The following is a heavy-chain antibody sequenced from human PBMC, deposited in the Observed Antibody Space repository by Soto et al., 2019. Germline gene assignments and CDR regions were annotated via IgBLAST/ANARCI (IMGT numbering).Heavy chain of an antibody. D-gene: IGHD3-22*01. V-gene: IGHV4-59*01. Sequence: QVQLQESGPGLVKPSETLSLTFAVSGDSISSYYCMWIRQPPGKGLESIGYLYYGRSANYNPSLKSRVTLSVDTSTTHCSLTLSSMTAADTAVYYCSLRSMAVVPEYWGQGTLGTVSS. J-gene: IGHJ4*02. CDR3: SLRSMAVVPEY. CDR1: GDSISSYY. CDR2: LYYGRSA.